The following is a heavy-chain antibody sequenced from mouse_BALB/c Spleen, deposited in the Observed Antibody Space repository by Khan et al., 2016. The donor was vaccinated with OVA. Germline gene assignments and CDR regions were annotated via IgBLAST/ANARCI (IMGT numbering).Heavy chain of an antibody. V-gene: IGHV5-6*01. J-gene: IGHJ3*01. CDR3: ASHLNGSFAY. CDR1: GFTFSNYA. CDR2: ISSAGTYN. Sequence: EVELVESGGDLVKPGGSLKLSCAASGFTFSNYAMSWVRRTPDKRLEWVATISSAGTYNYYPSSVKGRFTISRNNDKNTLYLQMSSLESEDTAMFYCASHLNGSFAYWGQGTLVTVSA.